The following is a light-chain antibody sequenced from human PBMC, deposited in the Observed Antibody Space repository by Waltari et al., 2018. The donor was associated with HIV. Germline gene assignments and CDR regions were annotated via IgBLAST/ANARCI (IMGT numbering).Light chain of an antibody. CDR1: QSLLHSNGYSY. J-gene: IGKJ1*01. V-gene: IGKV2-28*01. CDR2: LGS. CDR3: MQALETPRT. Sequence: DIVMTQSPLSLPVPPGAAASISCRSSQSLLHSNGYSYLDWYLQKPGQSPQLLIYLGSNRASGVPDRFSGSGSGTDFTLKISRVEAEDVGVYYCMQALETPRTFGQGTKVEIK.